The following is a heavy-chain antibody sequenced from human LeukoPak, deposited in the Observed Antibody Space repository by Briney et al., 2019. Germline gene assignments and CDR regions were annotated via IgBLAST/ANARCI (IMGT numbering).Heavy chain of an antibody. CDR3: ARELSKVYGMDV. J-gene: IGHJ6*02. CDR2: IYYSGST. D-gene: IGHD4-11*01. V-gene: IGHV4-30-2*05. CDR1: GGSISGGGYS. Sequence: SQTLSLTCAVSGGSISGGGYSWSWIRQPPGKGLEWIGYIYYSGSTYYNPSLKSRVTISVDTSKNQFSLKLSSVTAADTAVYYCARELSKVYGMDVWGQGTTVTVSS.